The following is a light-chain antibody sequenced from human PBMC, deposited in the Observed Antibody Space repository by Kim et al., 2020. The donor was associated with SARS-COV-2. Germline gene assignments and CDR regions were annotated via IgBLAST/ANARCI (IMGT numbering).Light chain of an antibody. CDR1: NSNIGICNS. CDR2: DVT. Sequence: GQSVTISCTAANSNIGICNSVSWYQQHPGSAPKLMIYDVTKRPSGVSNRFSGSKSGNTASLTISGLLAEDEADYYCSAYTRLSTWVFGGGTQLTVL. CDR3: SAYTRLSTWV. J-gene: IGLJ3*02. V-gene: IGLV2-14*03.